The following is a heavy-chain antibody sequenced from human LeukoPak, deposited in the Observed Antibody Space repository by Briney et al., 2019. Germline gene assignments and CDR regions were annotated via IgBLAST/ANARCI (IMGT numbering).Heavy chain of an antibody. Sequence: GGSLRLSCAASGFTFSGSAMHWVRQASGKGLEWVGRIRTKTNNYATAYAASVKDRFTISRDDSTNTAYLQMNSLKTEDTAVYYCVRHAASGGSGVDHWGQGTLVTVSS. D-gene: IGHD3-10*01. CDR2: IRTKTNNYAT. CDR3: VRHAASGGSGVDH. J-gene: IGHJ4*02. V-gene: IGHV3-73*01. CDR1: GFTFSGSA.